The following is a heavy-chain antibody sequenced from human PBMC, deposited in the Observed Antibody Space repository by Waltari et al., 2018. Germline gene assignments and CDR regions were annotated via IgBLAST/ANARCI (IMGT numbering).Heavy chain of an antibody. D-gene: IGHD2-15*01. CDR2: INEDGSAK. Sequence: EVQLVESGGDLVQPGGSLRLSCAASGFSFSNYWMSWVRQAPGKGLGWVANINEDGSAKYYVDSVKGRFTISRDNVENSLYLQMDSLRVEDTAVYYCARGTRGSPGYGYWGQGTLLTVSS. J-gene: IGHJ4*02. CDR1: GFSFSNYW. CDR3: ARGTRGSPGYGY. V-gene: IGHV3-7*01.